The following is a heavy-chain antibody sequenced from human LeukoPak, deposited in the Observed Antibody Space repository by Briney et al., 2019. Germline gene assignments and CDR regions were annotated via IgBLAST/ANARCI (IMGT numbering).Heavy chain of an antibody. CDR1: GFTFSSYG. J-gene: IGHJ4*02. D-gene: IGHD3-10*01. Sequence: GGSLRLSCAASGFTFSSYGMSWVRQAPGKGLDWVSAISGSGGSTYYADSVKGRFTISRDNSKNTLYLQMNSLKAEDTAVYYCAKADYYADHLFDYWGQGTLVTVSS. CDR3: AKADYYADHLFDY. CDR2: ISGSGGST. V-gene: IGHV3-23*01.